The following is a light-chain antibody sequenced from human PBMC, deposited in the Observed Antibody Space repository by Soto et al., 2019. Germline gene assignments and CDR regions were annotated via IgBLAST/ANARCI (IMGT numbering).Light chain of an antibody. Sequence: EIVVTQSPATLSVSPGERATLSCRASQSVSSNLAWYQQKPGQAPRLLIYGASSRATGIPDRFSGSGSGTDFTLTISGLEPEDFAVYYCQQYNNWPPITFGQGTRLEIK. CDR1: QSVSSN. V-gene: IGKV3D-15*01. J-gene: IGKJ5*01. CDR2: GAS. CDR3: QQYNNWPPIT.